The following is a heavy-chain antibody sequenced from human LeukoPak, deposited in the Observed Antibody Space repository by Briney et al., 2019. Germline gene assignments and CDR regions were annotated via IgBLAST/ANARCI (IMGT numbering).Heavy chain of an antibody. CDR1: GGSISSYY. D-gene: IGHD2-15*01. Sequence: PSETLSLTCTVSGGSISSYYWSWIRQPPGKGLEWIGYIYYSGSTNYNPSLKSRVTISVDTSKNQFSLKLSSVTAADTAVYYCARIRRTMGYCSGGSCANFDSWGQGTLVTVSS. V-gene: IGHV4-59*08. CDR2: IYYSGST. J-gene: IGHJ4*02. CDR3: ARIRRTMGYCSGGSCANFDS.